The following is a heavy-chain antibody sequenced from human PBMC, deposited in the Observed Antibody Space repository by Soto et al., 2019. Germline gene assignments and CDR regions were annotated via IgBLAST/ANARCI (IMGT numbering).Heavy chain of an antibody. D-gene: IGHD4-17*01. V-gene: IGHV1-46*01. CDR2: ISPRGTTT. Sequence: QVQLVQSGAEVKKPGASVKVSCRASGFPFSSYYMHWVRQAPGQGLEWVAMISPRGTTTFYAESFRGRVTVTRDTSTSTVFMEVGSLRSDDTAIYYCARGHAPDFYWYFDVWGRGTLVNVSS. CDR3: ARGHAPDFYWYFDV. CDR1: GFPFSSYY. J-gene: IGHJ2*01.